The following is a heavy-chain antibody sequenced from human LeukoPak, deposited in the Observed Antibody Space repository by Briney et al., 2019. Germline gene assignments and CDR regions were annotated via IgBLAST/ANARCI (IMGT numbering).Heavy chain of an antibody. CDR1: GFTFSSYA. CDR3: ARPQWELGIGAFDI. J-gene: IGHJ3*02. CDR2: ISYDGSNK. Sequence: SGGSLRLSCAASGFTFSSYAMHWVRQAPGKGLAWVAVISYDGSNKYYADFVKGRFTISRDNSKNTLYLQMNSLRAEDTAVYYCARPQWELGIGAFDIWGQGTMVTVSS. D-gene: IGHD1-26*01. V-gene: IGHV3-30-3*01.